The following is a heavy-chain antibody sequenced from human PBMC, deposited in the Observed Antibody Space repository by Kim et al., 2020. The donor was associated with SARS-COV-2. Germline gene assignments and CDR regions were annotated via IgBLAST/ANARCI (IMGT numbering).Heavy chain of an antibody. CDR2: ISYDGSNK. Sequence: GGSLRLSCAASGFTFSSYAMHWVRQAPGKGLEWVAVISYDGSNKYYADSVKGRFTISRDNSKNTLYLQMNSLRAEDTAVYYCAREVDYWGQGTLVTVSS. CDR1: GFTFSSYA. CDR3: AREVDY. J-gene: IGHJ4*02. V-gene: IGHV3-30*04.